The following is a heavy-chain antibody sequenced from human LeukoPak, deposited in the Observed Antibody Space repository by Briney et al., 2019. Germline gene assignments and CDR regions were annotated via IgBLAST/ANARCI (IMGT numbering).Heavy chain of an antibody. D-gene: IGHD2-8*01. V-gene: IGHV1-2*06. J-gene: IGHJ4*02. CDR2: INPNSGGT. Sequence: GASVKVSCKASGYTFTGDYMHWVRQAPGQGLEWMGRINPNSGGTNYAQKFQGRVTMTRDTSISTAYMELSRLRSDNTAVYYCARDEGGGLIKKAFDYWGQGTLVTVSS. CDR1: GYTFTGDY. CDR3: ARDEGGGLIKKAFDY.